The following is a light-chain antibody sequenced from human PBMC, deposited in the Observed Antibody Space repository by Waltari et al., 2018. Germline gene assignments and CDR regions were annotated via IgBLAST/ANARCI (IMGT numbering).Light chain of an antibody. V-gene: IGKV3-15*01. CDR2: GAS. J-gene: IGKJ4*01. CDR1: QSVSSN. Sequence: EIVMTQSPATLSVSPGERATTSCRDSQSVSSNLAWYQQKPGQAPRLLINGASTRATGVPDRFSGSGSGTEFTLTISSLQSEDFAVYYCLQYNDWPPLTFGGGTKVEIK. CDR3: LQYNDWPPLT.